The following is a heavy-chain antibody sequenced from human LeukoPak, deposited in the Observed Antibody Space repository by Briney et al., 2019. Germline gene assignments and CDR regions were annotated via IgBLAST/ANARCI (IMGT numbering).Heavy chain of an antibody. Sequence: GESLKISCKCSGYSFTSYWIGWVRQLPGKGLEWMGIIYPGDSATRYSPSFQGQVTISADTSISTAYLQWSSLKASDTAMYYCARPHDYGEKYYFDYWGEGTLVTVSS. V-gene: IGHV5-51*01. CDR2: IYPGDSAT. D-gene: IGHD4-17*01. CDR1: GYSFTSYW. J-gene: IGHJ4*02. CDR3: ARPHDYGEKYYFDY.